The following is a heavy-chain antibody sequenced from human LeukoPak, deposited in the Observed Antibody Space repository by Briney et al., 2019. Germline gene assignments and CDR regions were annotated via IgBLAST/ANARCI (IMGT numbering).Heavy chain of an antibody. V-gene: IGHV1-2*02. J-gene: IGHJ4*02. CDR3: ARAFYDSSGYLPPFDY. Sequence: GASVKVSCKASGYTFTGSYMHWVRQAPGQGLEWMGWINPNSGGTNYVQKFQGRVTMTRDTSISTAYMELSRLRSDDTAVYYCARAFYDSSGYLPPFDYWGQGTLVTVSS. CDR2: INPNSGGT. CDR1: GYTFTGSY. D-gene: IGHD3-22*01.